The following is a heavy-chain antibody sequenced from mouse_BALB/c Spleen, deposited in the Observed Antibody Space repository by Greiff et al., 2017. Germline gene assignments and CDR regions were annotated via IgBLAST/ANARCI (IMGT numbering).Heavy chain of an antibody. Sequence: EVQLQESGPSLVKPSQTLSLTCSVTGDSITSGYWNWIRKFPGNKLEYMGYISYSGSTYYNPSLKSRISITRDTSKNQYYLQLNSVTTEDTATYYCARSYGSSLYAMDYWGQGTSVTVSS. CDR2: ISYSGST. J-gene: IGHJ4*01. V-gene: IGHV3-8*02. CDR1: GDSITSGY. D-gene: IGHD1-1*01. CDR3: ARSYGSSLYAMDY.